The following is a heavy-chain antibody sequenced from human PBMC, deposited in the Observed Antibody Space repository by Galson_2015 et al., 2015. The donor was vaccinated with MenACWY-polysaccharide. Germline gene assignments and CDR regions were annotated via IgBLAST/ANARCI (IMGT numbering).Heavy chain of an antibody. CDR3: AKDIGSSWYSNWDY. V-gene: IGHV3-9*01. CDR2: ISWNSGSI. CDR1: GFTFDDYA. D-gene: IGHD6-13*01. J-gene: IGHJ4*02. Sequence: SLRLSCAASGFTFDDYAMHWVREAPGKGLEWVSGISWNSGSIGYADSVKGRFTISRDNAKNSLYPQMNSLRAEDTALYYCAKDIGSSWYSNWDYWGQGTLVTVSS.